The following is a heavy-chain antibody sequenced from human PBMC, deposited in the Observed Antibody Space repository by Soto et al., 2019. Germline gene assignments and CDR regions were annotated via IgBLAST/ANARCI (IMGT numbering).Heavy chain of an antibody. D-gene: IGHD4-4*01. CDR2: ISYDGSNK. Sequence: PGGSLRLSCAASGFTFSSYGMHWVRQAPGKGLEWVAVISYDGSNKYYADSVKGRFTISRDNSKNTLYLQMNSLRAEDTAVYYCAKDRGPTVTNGLADYWGQGTLVTVSS. CDR1: GFTFSSYG. V-gene: IGHV3-30*18. CDR3: AKDRGPTVTNGLADY. J-gene: IGHJ4*02.